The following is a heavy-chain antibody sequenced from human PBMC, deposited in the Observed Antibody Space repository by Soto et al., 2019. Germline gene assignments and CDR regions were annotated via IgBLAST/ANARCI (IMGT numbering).Heavy chain of an antibody. CDR3: ARGPADGSWYYFDY. CDR1: GGSISSYY. D-gene: IGHD6-13*01. Sequence: PSETLSLTCTVSGGSISSYYWSWIRQPPGKGLEWIGYIYYSGSTNYNPSLKSRVTISVDTSKNQFSLKLSSVTAADTAVYYCARGPADGSWYYFDYWGQGTLVTVSS. V-gene: IGHV4-59*01. CDR2: IYYSGST. J-gene: IGHJ4*02.